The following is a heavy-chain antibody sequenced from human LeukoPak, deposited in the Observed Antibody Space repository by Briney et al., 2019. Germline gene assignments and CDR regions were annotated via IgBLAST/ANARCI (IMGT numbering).Heavy chain of an antibody. CDR1: GFTISSYG. D-gene: IGHD3/OR15-3a*01. V-gene: IGHV3-30*02. Sequence: GGSLRLSCAASGFTISSYGMHWVRQAPGKGLEWVAFIRYDGSNKYYADSVKGRFTISRDNSKNTLYLQMNSLRAEDTAVYYCAKDVSIFGPYWYFDLWGRGTLVTVSS. CDR2: IRYDGSNK. CDR3: AKDVSIFGPYWYFDL. J-gene: IGHJ2*01.